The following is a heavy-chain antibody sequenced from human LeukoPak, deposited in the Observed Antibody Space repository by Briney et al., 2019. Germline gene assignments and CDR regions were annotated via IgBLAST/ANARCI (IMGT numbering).Heavy chain of an antibody. CDR1: GFTFSSYW. D-gene: IGHD3-9*01. CDR2: IKQDGSEK. V-gene: IGHV3-7*01. J-gene: IGHJ6*04. Sequence: GGSLRLSCAASGFTFSSYWMSWVRQAPGKGLEWVANIKQDGSEKYYVYSVKGRFTISRDNAKNSLYLQTNSLRAAATAVYYCAKDRYLDIWGKGTTVTVSS. CDR3: AKDRYLDI.